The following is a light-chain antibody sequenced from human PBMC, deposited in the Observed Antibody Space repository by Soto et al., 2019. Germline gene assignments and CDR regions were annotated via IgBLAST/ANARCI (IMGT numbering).Light chain of an antibody. CDR3: QQYYSTPWT. CDR1: QSVLYSANNKNY. V-gene: IGKV4-1*01. J-gene: IGKJ1*01. CDR2: WAS. Sequence: DIVMTQSPDSLAVSLGERATINCKSSQSVLYSANNKNYLAWYQQKVGQPPKLLIYWASTRESGVPDRFSGSGSGTDFTLTISSLQAEDVAVYDCQQYYSTPWTFGQGTKVEIK.